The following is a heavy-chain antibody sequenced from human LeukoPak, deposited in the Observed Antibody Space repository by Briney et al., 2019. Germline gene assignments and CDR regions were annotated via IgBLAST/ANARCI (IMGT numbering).Heavy chain of an antibody. J-gene: IGHJ4*02. V-gene: IGHV3-23*01. CDR2: ISVSGGTT. CDR1: GFPFSAYA. D-gene: IGHD6-13*01. CDR3: AKVMGSSSSSDY. Sequence: GGSLRLSCAASGFPFSAYAMIGVPQAPAKGVECGSGISVSGGTTQYADSVNGRFNISRDNSKNTLYLQMNSLRAEDTAVYYCAKVMGSSSSSDYWGQGTLVTVSS.